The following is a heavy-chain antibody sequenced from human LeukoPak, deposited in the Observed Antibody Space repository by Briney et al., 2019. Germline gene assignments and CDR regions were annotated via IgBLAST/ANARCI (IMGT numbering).Heavy chain of an antibody. CDR3: AKDTGFLTTARSFDI. CDR1: GFTFSSYG. Sequence: PGGSLRLSCAASGFTFSSYGMHWVRQAPGKGLEWVAVISYDGSNKYYADSVKGRFTISRDNSKNTLYLQMNSLRAEDTAVYYCAKDTGFLTTARSFDIWGQGTMVTVSS. CDR2: ISYDGSNK. D-gene: IGHD4-17*01. V-gene: IGHV3-30*18. J-gene: IGHJ3*02.